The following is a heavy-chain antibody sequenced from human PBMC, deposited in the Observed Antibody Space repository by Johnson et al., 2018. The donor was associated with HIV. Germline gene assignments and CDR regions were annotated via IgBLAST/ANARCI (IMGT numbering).Heavy chain of an antibody. Sequence: EVQLVESGGGVVQPGGSLRLSCAASGFTFSNAWMSWVRQAPGKGLEWVGRIKSKTDGGTTDYAAPVKGRFTISRDNAKNSLYLQMNSLRAEDTAVYYCARDGGYNLWSGWPPGAFDFWGQGTMVTVSS. CDR3: ARDGGYNLWSGWPPGAFDF. V-gene: IGHV3-15*01. CDR2: IKSKTDGGTT. J-gene: IGHJ3*01. D-gene: IGHD3-3*01. CDR1: GFTFSNAW.